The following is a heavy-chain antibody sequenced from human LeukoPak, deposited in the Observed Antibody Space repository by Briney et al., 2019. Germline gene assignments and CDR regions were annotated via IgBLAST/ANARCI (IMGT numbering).Heavy chain of an antibody. J-gene: IGHJ6*03. CDR1: GGSISSSTYY. V-gene: IGHV4-39*07. D-gene: IGHD3-22*01. Sequence: PSETLSLTCIISGGSISSSTYYWGWIRQPPGKGLEWIGTLYYSGKTYYNPSLKSRVTISIDTSKNQFSLKLSSVTAADTAVYYCARDRYYDHPMGDPNPPQYYMDVWGKGTTVTISS. CDR2: LYYSGKT. CDR3: ARDRYYDHPMGDPNPPQYYMDV.